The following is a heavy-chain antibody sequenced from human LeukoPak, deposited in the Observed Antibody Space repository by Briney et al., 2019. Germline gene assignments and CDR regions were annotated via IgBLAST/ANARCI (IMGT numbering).Heavy chain of an antibody. V-gene: IGHV3-30*02. CDR3: GGSGLDP. Sequence: PGGSLGLSCAASGFTFSSYGMHWVRQAPGKGLEWVAFIRNDGSNKNYADSVKGRFTISRDNSKNTLYLQMNSLRAEDTAVYYCGGSGLDPWGQGTLVTVSS. J-gene: IGHJ5*02. D-gene: IGHD3-16*01. CDR1: GFTFSSYG. CDR2: IRNDGSNK.